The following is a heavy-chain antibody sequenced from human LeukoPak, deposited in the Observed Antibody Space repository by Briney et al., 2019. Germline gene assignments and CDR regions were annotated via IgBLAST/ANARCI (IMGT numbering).Heavy chain of an antibody. V-gene: IGHV3-30*18. D-gene: IGHD1-26*01. Sequence: GGSLRLSCAASGFTFSSYGMHWVRQAPGKGLEWVAVISYDESNKYYADSVKGRFTISRDNSKNTLYLQMNSLRAEDTAVYYCAKDGAGQFDYWGQGTLVTVSS. CDR2: ISYDESNK. CDR3: AKDGAGQFDY. J-gene: IGHJ4*02. CDR1: GFTFSSYG.